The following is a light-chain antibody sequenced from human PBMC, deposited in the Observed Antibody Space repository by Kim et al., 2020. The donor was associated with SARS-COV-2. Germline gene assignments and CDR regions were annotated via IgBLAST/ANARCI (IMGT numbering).Light chain of an antibody. CDR1: QDISNY. CDR3: QQYDNLPLT. Sequence: DIQMTQSPSSLSASVGDRVTITCQASQDISNYLNWYQQKPGKAPKLLIYGASNLETGVPSSFSGSGSGTDFTFTISSLQPEDFATYFCQQYDNLPLTFGGGTKVDIK. J-gene: IGKJ4*01. V-gene: IGKV1-33*01. CDR2: GAS.